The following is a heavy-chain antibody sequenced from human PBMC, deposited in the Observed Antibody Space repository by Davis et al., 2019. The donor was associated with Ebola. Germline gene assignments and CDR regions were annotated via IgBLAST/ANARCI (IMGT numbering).Heavy chain of an antibody. CDR1: GYTFTSYA. CDR2: INPNSGGT. CDR3: TRDRSPVDDAFDI. V-gene: IGHV1-2*06. J-gene: IGHJ3*02. Sequence: ASVKVSCKASGYTFTSYAMHWVRQAPGQGLEWMGRINPNSGGTNYAQKSQGRVTMTRDTSISTAYMELRSLRSDDTAVYYCTRDRSPVDDAFDIWGQGTMVTVSS.